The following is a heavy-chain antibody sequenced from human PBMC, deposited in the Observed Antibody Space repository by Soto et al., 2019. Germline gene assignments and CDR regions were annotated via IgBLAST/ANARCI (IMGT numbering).Heavy chain of an antibody. CDR2: INPSGGST. J-gene: IGHJ6*02. Sequence: ASVKVSCKAPGYTFTSYYMHWVRQAPGQGLEWMGIINPSGGSTSYTQRFQGRVTMTRDTSTSTVYMELSSLISEDTAVYYCARDHPGENIVRMVYAIGGMDVWGQGTTVTVSS. CDR1: GYTFTSYY. V-gene: IGHV1-46*01. D-gene: IGHD2-8*01. CDR3: ARDHPGENIVRMVYAIGGMDV.